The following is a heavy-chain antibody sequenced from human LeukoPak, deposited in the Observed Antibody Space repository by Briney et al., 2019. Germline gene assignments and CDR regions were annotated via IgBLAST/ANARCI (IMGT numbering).Heavy chain of an antibody. Sequence: SETLSLTCTVSGDSISNYYWGWIRQPAGKGLEWIGRIYTTGGTDYNPSLKSRVTISVDKSNNQFSLRLSSVTAADTAMYYCAREFRDVIGSGYYNDSWGQGTLVTVSS. CDR2: IYTTGGT. V-gene: IGHV4-4*07. CDR1: GDSISNYY. CDR3: AREFRDVIGSGYYNDS. D-gene: IGHD3-22*01. J-gene: IGHJ5*01.